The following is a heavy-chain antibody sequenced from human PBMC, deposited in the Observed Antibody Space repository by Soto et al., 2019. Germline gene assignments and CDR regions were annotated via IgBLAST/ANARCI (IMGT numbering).Heavy chain of an antibody. CDR3: TGEVASGY. D-gene: IGHD2-8*02. CDR1: GFTVSTYG. Sequence: QVQLVESGGGVVQPGRSLRLSCAVSGFTVSTYGMHWVRQAPGKGLEWVAVISRAGGTKYSADSVKGRFTISRDNSRNTLFLEMNSLRGDDMAGYYCTGEVASGYWGQGTMVTVSS. CDR2: ISRAGGTK. J-gene: IGHJ4*02. V-gene: IGHV3-30*03.